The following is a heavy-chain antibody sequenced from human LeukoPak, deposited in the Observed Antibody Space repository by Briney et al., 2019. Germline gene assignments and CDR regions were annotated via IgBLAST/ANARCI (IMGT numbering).Heavy chain of an antibody. V-gene: IGHV4-59*01. CDR1: GGSISRYY. CDR3: AGHPYSGNSDYYYMDV. Sequence: SETLSLTCTVSGGSISRYYWSWIRQPPGKGLEWIGYIYFSGSTNYNPSLKSRVTTSVDKSKNQFALKLSSVTAADTAVYYCAGHPYSGNSDYYYMDVWGKGTTVTVSS. J-gene: IGHJ6*03. D-gene: IGHD1-26*01. CDR2: IYFSGST.